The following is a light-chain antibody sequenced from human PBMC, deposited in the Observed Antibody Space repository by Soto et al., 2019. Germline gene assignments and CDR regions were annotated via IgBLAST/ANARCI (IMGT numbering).Light chain of an antibody. CDR3: QQRSNWIT. J-gene: IGKJ5*01. Sequence: EIMMTQSPATLSVSPGERATLSFRASQSVSSNLAWYQQRPGQAPRLLIYSAVMRVTGIPGRFSGSGSGTEFTLTISGLEPEDFAVYYCQQRSNWITFGQGTRLGI. CDR1: QSVSSN. CDR2: SAV. V-gene: IGKV3-15*01.